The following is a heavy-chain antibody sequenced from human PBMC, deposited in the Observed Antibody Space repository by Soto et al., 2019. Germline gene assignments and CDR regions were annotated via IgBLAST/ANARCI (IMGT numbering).Heavy chain of an antibody. Sequence: GASVKVSCKASGYTFTSYAMHWVRQAPGQRLEWMGWINAGNGNTKYSQKFQGRVTITRDTSASTAYMELSSLRSEDTAVFYFARGDAYHYDSTGYSLKSFAPWGQGTLVTSPQ. V-gene: IGHV1-3*01. CDR1: GYTFTSYA. CDR3: ARGDAYHYDSTGYSLKSFAP. D-gene: IGHD3-22*01. CDR2: INAGNGNT. J-gene: IGHJ5*02.